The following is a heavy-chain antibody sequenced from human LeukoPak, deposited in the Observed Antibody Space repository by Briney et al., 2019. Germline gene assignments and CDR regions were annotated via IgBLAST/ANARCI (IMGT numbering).Heavy chain of an antibody. D-gene: IGHD6-19*01. Sequence: PGGSLRLSCAASGFTFSSYSMNWVRQAPGKGLEWVSSISSSSSYIYYADSVKGRFTISRDNAKNSLYLQMNSLRAEDTAVYYCARVLEQWLNNWFDPWGQGTLVTVSS. CDR1: GFTFSSYS. CDR3: ARVLEQWLNNWFDP. V-gene: IGHV3-21*01. CDR2: ISSSSSYI. J-gene: IGHJ5*02.